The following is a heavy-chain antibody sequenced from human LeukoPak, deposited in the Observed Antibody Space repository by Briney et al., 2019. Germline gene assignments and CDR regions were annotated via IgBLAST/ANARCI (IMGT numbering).Heavy chain of an antibody. Sequence: ASVKVSCKASGYTFTGYYMHWVRQAPGQGLEWMGWISAYNGNTNYAQKLQGRVTMTTDTSTSTAYMELRSLRSDDTAVYYCARRDDVDTAMAFDYWGQGTLVTVSS. CDR1: GYTFTGYY. J-gene: IGHJ4*02. CDR3: ARRDDVDTAMAFDY. V-gene: IGHV1-18*04. CDR2: ISAYNGNT. D-gene: IGHD5-18*01.